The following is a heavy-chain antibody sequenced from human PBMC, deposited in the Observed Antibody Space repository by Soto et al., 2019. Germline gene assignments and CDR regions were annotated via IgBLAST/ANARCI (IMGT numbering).Heavy chain of an antibody. V-gene: IGHV1-8*01. Sequence: ASVKVSCKASGYTFTSYDIYWVRQATGQGLEWMGWMNPSTGNSGYAQKFQGRVTMTSDTSISTAHMELSSLRSEDTAVYYCARRAETNGWNGFGADKYYFDFWGQGTLVTVSS. CDR1: GYTFTSYD. D-gene: IGHD1-1*01. J-gene: IGHJ4*02. CDR2: MNPSTGNS. CDR3: ARRAETNGWNGFGADKYYFDF.